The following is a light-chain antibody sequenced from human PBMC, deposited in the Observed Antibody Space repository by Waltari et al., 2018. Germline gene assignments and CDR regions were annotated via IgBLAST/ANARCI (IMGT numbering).Light chain of an antibody. CDR1: SNDVGGYNY. CDR2: EVN. Sequence: QSALTQPASVSGSPGQSITISCTGTSNDVGGYNYISWYQQHPGKAPKLMIYEVNHRPSGVSNRFSGSKSGNTASLTISGLQADDEADYYCSSYTSASTLVFATGTKVTVL. J-gene: IGLJ1*01. V-gene: IGLV2-14*01. CDR3: SSYTSASTLV.